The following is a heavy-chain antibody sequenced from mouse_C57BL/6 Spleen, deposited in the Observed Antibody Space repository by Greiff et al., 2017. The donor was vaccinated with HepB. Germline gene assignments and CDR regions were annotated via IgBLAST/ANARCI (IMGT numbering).Heavy chain of an antibody. D-gene: IGHD2-3*01. Sequence: EVKLMESGGGLVQPGGSLKLSCAASGFTFSDYYMYWVRQTPEKRLEWVAYISNGGGSTYYPDTVKGRFTISRDNAKNTLYLQMSRLKSEDTAMYYCARHVYDGYHYFDYWGQGTTLTVSS. CDR1: GFTFSDYY. CDR3: ARHVYDGYHYFDY. J-gene: IGHJ2*01. CDR2: ISNGGGST. V-gene: IGHV5-12*01.